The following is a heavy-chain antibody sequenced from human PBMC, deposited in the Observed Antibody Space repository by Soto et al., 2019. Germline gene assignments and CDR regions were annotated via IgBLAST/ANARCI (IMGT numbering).Heavy chain of an antibody. CDR1: GGSISSSSYY. D-gene: IGHD6-13*01. CDR2: IYYSGST. J-gene: IGHJ6*02. Sequence: SETLSLTCAVYGGSISSSSYYWGWIRQPPGKGLEWIGSIYYSGSTYYNPSLKSRVTISVDTSKNQFSLKLSSVTAADTAVYYCARRRVPEGLPGIAAAGTLGYYYYGMDVWGQGTTVTVSS. V-gene: IGHV4-39*01. CDR3: ARRRVPEGLPGIAAAGTLGYYYYGMDV.